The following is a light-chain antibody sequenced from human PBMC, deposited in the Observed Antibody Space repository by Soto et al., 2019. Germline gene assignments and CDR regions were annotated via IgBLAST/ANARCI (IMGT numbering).Light chain of an antibody. CDR3: QQYNNWPPVT. V-gene: IGKV3-15*01. J-gene: IGKJ1*01. CDR1: QSVSSK. Sequence: EIVMTQSPATLSVSPGERATLSCRASQSVSSKLAWYQKKPGQAPRLVIYETSTRAAGIPPRFSGSGSGTEFTLTISSLQSEDFAVYYCQQYNNWPPVTFGQGTKVEIK. CDR2: ETS.